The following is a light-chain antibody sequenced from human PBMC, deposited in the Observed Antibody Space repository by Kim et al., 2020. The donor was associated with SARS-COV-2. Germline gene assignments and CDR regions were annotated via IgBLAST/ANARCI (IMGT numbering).Light chain of an antibody. CDR2: VLS. J-gene: IGLJ3*02. V-gene: IGLV2-8*01. Sequence: PVQSSPFSCPAPRCSVGGYNSVSWSQQHPGTAPTLMIYVLSKLPSGVPARFSGSNSGNTASLTVSGLQAEDEADYYCSSYAGSNWVFGGGTQLTVL. CDR1: RCSVGGYNS. CDR3: SSYAGSNWV.